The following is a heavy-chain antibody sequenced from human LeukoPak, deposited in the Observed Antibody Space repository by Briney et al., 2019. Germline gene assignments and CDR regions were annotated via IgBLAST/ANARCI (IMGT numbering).Heavy chain of an antibody. D-gene: IGHD2-2*02. Sequence: ASVKVSCKASGYTFTGYYMHWVRQAPGQGLEWMRWINPSGGSTSYAQKFQGRVTMTRDTSTSTVYMELSSLRSEDTAVYYCARGYCSSTSCYTEGHFDYWGQGTLVTVSS. CDR3: ARGYCSSTSCYTEGHFDY. J-gene: IGHJ4*02. CDR2: INPSGGST. CDR1: GYTFTGYY. V-gene: IGHV1-46*01.